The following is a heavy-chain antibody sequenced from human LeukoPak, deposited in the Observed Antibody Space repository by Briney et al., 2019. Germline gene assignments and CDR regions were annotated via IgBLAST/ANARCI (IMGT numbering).Heavy chain of an antibody. CDR1: GVSISSSNSY. V-gene: IGHV4-39*01. CDR3: ARVVPYDSSGYYYVLDYFDY. CDR2: IYYSGNT. Sequence: PSGTLSLTCTVSGVSISSSNSYWGWIRQPPGKGLEWIGSIYYSGNTYYNASLKSQVSISIDTSKNRFSLKLTSVTAADTAVYYCARVVPYDSSGYYYVLDYFDYWGQGTLVTVSS. J-gene: IGHJ4*02. D-gene: IGHD3-22*01.